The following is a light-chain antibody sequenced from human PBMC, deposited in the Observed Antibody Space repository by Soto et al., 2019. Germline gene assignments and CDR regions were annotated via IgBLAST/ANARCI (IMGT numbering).Light chain of an antibody. CDR1: QAISNY. Sequence: DIQMTQSPSSLSASVGDTVTITCRASQAISNYLVWFQQKPGKAPKSLIYGASSLQSGVPSKFSGSGSGTDFTLTISNLQPEDFATYYCEQYHSYPITFGQGTRLEIK. J-gene: IGKJ5*01. V-gene: IGKV1-16*02. CDR2: GAS. CDR3: EQYHSYPIT.